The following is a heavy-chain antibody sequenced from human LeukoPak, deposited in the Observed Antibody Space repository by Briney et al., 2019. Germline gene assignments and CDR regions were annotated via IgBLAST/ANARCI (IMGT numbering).Heavy chain of an antibody. J-gene: IGHJ4*02. Sequence: SVKVSCKASGGTFSSYAISWVRQAPGQGLEWMGRIIPIFGTANYVQKCQGRVTITTDESTSTAYMEPSSLRSEDTAVYYCAREYYYDSSGYYYVIDYWGQGTLVTVSS. CDR2: IIPIFGTA. CDR3: AREYYYDSSGYYYVIDY. CDR1: GGTFSSYA. D-gene: IGHD3-22*01. V-gene: IGHV1-69*05.